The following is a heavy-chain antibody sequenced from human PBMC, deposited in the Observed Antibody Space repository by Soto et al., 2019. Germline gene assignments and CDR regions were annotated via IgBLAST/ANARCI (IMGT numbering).Heavy chain of an antibody. CDR1: GHTSNSYV. V-gene: IGHV1-69*06. J-gene: IGHJ4*02. CDR3: VGFGNSKGYAY. Sequence: QVQLVQSGAEVKKPGSSVKVSCRASGHTSNSYVIMWVRQAPGQGLEWMGGVIPLLGSVAYAQNVRGRVTISAEKSTSTAYMEMTNLRYDDTAVYYCVGFGNSKGYAYWGKGTQVTVSS. D-gene: IGHD5-12*01. CDR2: VIPLLGSV.